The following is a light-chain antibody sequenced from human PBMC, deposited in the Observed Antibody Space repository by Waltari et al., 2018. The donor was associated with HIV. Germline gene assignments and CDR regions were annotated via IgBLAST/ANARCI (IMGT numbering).Light chain of an antibody. CDR1: NIGDKH. Sequence: YVLTQPPSVSVAPGKTATITCGGNNIGDKHVHWYQQKSGQAPALVIYDDKLRPSGIPARLSGSNSGDTATLTISGVEVGDEAEYYCQVFENSRDQAFGTGTKVTVL. CDR3: QVFENSRDQA. J-gene: IGLJ1*01. V-gene: IGLV3-21*01. CDR2: DDK.